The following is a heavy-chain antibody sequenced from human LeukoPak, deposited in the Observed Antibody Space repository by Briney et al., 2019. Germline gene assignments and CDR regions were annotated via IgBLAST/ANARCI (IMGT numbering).Heavy chain of an antibody. Sequence: SETLSLTCAVYGGSISSGDYSWSWIRQPPGKGLEWIGYIYYSGDTNYNPSLQSRVTVSVDTSKNQFSLKLTSVTAADTAVYYCVRGPYGSGISNWFDPWGQGTLVIVSS. CDR1: GGSISSGDYS. J-gene: IGHJ5*02. V-gene: IGHV4-61*08. D-gene: IGHD3-10*01. CDR3: VRGPYGSGISNWFDP. CDR2: IYYSGDT.